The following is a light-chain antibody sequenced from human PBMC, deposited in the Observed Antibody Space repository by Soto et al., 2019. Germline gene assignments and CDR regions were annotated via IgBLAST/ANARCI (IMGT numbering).Light chain of an antibody. Sequence: IQMTQSPSSLSASVGDRVTITCRASQGISTYLNWYQQKPGKAPKLLIYGASSLESGVPSRFSGRGSGTEFTLTISSLQSEDFAVYYCQQYYNNPLTFGGGTKVDIK. V-gene: IGKV1D-13*01. J-gene: IGKJ4*01. CDR1: QGISTY. CDR2: GAS. CDR3: QQYYNNPLT.